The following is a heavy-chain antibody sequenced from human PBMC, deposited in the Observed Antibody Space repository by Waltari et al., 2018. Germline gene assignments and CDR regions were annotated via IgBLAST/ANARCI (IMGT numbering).Heavy chain of an antibody. CDR3: ARRPGAMGDWFDP. J-gene: IGHJ5*02. CDR2: IYTRGST. Sequence: QVQLQESGPGLVKPSQTLSLTCTVSGGSISSGSYYWSWIRQPAGKGLEWIGRIYTRGSTNYNPSLKSRVTISVDTSKNQFSLKLSSVTAADTAVYYCARRPGAMGDWFDPWGQGTLVTVSS. CDR1: GGSISSGSYY. V-gene: IGHV4-61*02. D-gene: IGHD1-26*01.